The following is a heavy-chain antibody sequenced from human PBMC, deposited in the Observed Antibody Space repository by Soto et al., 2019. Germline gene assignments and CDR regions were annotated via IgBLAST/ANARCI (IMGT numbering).Heavy chain of an antibody. D-gene: IGHD3-10*01. CDR2: IYYSGST. Sequence: SETLSLTCTVSGGSISSGGYYWSWIRQHPGKGLEWIGYIYYSGSTYYNPSLKSRVTISVDTSKNQFSLKLSSVTAADTAVYYCARKGSLRFGELPYFDYWGQGTLVTVSS. CDR1: GGSISSGGYY. J-gene: IGHJ4*02. CDR3: ARKGSLRFGELPYFDY. V-gene: IGHV4-31*03.